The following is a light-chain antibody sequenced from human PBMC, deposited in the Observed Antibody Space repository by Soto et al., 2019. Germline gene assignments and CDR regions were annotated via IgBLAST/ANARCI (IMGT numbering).Light chain of an antibody. J-gene: IGKJ4*01. CDR2: GTS. CDR1: ESVSSNL. Sequence: EIVLTQSPDTLSLSPGERATLSCRASESVSSNLLAWYQEKPGQAPRLLIYGTSSRATGIPDRFSGSGSGTDFTLTISRLEPEDCAVYYCRQYGRSLGFTFGGGTKVEMK. V-gene: IGKV3-20*01. CDR3: RQYGRSLGFT.